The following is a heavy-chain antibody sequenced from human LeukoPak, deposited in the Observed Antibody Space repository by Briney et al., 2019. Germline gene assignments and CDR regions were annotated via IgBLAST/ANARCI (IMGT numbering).Heavy chain of an antibody. Sequence: ASVKVSCKASGYTFTDYFVRWIRQAPGQGLEWMGWVNPNSGATKYAEKFQGRVTMTRDTSINAAYMDLSRLTSDDTAVFYCARGFFRYGSSFDFWGQGTLVTVSS. V-gene: IGHV1-2*02. CDR1: GYTFTDYF. D-gene: IGHD3-10*01. J-gene: IGHJ4*02. CDR3: ARGFFRYGSSFDF. CDR2: VNPNSGAT.